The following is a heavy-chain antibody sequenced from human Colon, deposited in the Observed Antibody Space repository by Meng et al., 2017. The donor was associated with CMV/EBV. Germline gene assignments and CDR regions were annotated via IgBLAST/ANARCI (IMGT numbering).Heavy chain of an antibody. CDR3: ARDFRPFWSTYYDWFDP. D-gene: IGHD3-10*01. J-gene: IGHJ5*02. CDR2: VYHSGST. V-gene: IGHV4-38-2*02. CDR1: GYSITTGYY. Sequence: GSLRLSCTVSGYSITTGYYWGWVRQSPGKGLEWIDNVYHSGSTYYTPSLESRVTISVDTSRSQFSLKLSSVTAADTAVYYCARDFRPFWSTYYDWFDPWGQGTLVTVSS.